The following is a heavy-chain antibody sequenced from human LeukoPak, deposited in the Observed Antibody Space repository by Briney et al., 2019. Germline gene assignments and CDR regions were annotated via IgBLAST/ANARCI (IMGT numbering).Heavy chain of an antibody. J-gene: IGHJ1*01. CDR1: GFTFSTYG. D-gene: IGHD2-21*01. CDR2: ISYDGTYK. CDR3: YCGGARQY. Sequence: GGSLRLSCAASGFTFSTYGMTWVRRAPGKGLEWVAGISYDGTYKDYADSVKGRFTISRDNSKNTLYLQMNSLRPEDTAANFSYCGGARQYWGQGTLVTVAS. V-gene: IGHV3-30*03.